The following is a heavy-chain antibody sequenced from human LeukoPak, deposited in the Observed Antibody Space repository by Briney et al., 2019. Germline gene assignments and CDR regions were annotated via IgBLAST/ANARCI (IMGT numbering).Heavy chain of an antibody. V-gene: IGHV4-59*08. Sequence: PSETLSLTCTVSGGSISSCYWSWIRQPPGKGLEWIGYIYYSGSTNYNPSLKSRVTISVDTSKNQFSLKLSSVTAADTAVYYCARQYSSGWRKDWFDPWGQGTLVTVSS. J-gene: IGHJ5*02. CDR3: ARQYSSGWRKDWFDP. CDR2: IYYSGST. CDR1: GGSISSCY. D-gene: IGHD6-19*01.